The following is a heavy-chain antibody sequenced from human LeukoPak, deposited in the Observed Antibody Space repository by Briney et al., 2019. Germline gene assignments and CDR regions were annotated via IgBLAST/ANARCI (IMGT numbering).Heavy chain of an antibody. J-gene: IGHJ3*02. CDR1: GFTVSSNY. V-gene: IGHV3-66*01. CDR3: ARTWNGAFDI. D-gene: IGHD1-1*01. CDR2: IYSGGST. Sequence: AASGFTVSSNYMSWVRQAPGKGLECVSAIYSGGSTYYADSVKGRFTISRDNSKNTVYLQMSSLRAEDTAVYYCARTWNGAFDIWGQGTMVTVSS.